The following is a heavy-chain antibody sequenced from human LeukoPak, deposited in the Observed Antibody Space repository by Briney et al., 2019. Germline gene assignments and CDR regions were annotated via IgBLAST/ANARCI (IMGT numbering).Heavy chain of an antibody. CDR3: ARERRYYYDSSSNWFGP. CDR2: IYYSGST. D-gene: IGHD3-22*01. V-gene: IGHV4-59*12. J-gene: IGHJ5*02. Sequence: PSETLSLTCTVSGGSISSYYWSWIRQPPGKGLEWIGYIYYSGSTNYNPSLKSRVTMSVDTSKNQFSLKLSSVTAADTAVYYCARERRYYYDSSSNWFGPWGQGTLVTVSS. CDR1: GGSISSYY.